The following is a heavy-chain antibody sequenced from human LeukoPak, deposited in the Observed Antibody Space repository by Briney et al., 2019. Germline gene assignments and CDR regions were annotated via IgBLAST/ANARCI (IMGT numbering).Heavy chain of an antibody. Sequence: ASVKVPCKTSGYTFTGYYVHWVRQAPGQGLEWMGRINPNSGDTNYAQKFQGRVTMTRDTSISTAYMELSRLRSDDTAVYYCARDYCGGDCFPDYWGQGTLVTVSS. CDR3: ARDYCGGDCFPDY. D-gene: IGHD2-21*02. CDR2: INPNSGDT. CDR1: GYTFTGYY. V-gene: IGHV1-2*06. J-gene: IGHJ4*02.